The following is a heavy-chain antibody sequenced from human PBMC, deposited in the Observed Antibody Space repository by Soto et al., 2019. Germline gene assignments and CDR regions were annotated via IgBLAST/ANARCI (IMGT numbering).Heavy chain of an antibody. V-gene: IGHV4-31*02. CDR3: ASIYDSSGYYYGNNWFDP. J-gene: IGHJ5*02. D-gene: IGHD3-22*01. CDR2: IYYSGGT. Sequence: PSETLSLTCTVSGASIGSGDYYWSWIRQHPGKGLEWIGYIYYSGGTYYNPSLKSRVTISVDTSKSQFSLELSSVTAADTAVYYCASIYDSSGYYYGNNWFDPWGQRTLVTVSS. CDR1: GASIGSGDYY.